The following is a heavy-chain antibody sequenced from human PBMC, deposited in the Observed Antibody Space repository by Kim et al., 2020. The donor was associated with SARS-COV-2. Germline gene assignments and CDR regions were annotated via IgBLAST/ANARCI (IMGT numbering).Heavy chain of an antibody. CDR2: ISSSGSTI. Sequence: GGSLRLSCAASGFTFSSYEMNWVRQAPGKGLEWVSYISSSGSTIYYADSVKGRFTISRDNAKNSLYLQMNSLRAEDTAVYYCARTPVDTAMAVGDYWGQGTLVTVSS. CDR3: ARTPVDTAMAVGDY. J-gene: IGHJ4*02. D-gene: IGHD5-18*01. CDR1: GFTFSSYE. V-gene: IGHV3-48*03.